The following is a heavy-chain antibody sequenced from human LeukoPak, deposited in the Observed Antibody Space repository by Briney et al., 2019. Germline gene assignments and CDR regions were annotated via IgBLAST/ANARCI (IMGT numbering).Heavy chain of an antibody. Sequence: SETLSLTCTVSGGSINNGGYYWSWIRQHPGKGLEWIGYIYYSGSSYYNPSLRSRVTISVDRSKNQFSLKLSSVTAADTAVYYCARGGGSSWSGRVVDYWGQGTLVTVSS. CDR1: GGSINNGGYY. CDR3: ARGGGSSWSGRVVDY. V-gene: IGHV4-31*03. J-gene: IGHJ4*02. CDR2: IYYSGSS. D-gene: IGHD6-13*01.